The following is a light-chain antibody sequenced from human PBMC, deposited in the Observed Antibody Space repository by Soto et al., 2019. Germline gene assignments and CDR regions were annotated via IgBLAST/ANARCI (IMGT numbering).Light chain of an antibody. CDR1: SSDVGGYNY. J-gene: IGLJ3*02. Sequence: QSALTQPPSASGSPGQSVTISCTGTSSDVGGYNYVSWYQQHPGKAPKLMIYEVSKRPSGVPERFSGSKSGNTASLTVSGLQAEDEADYYCSSYAGSNNPWVFGGGTKVTVL. CDR3: SSYAGSNNPWV. CDR2: EVS. V-gene: IGLV2-8*01.